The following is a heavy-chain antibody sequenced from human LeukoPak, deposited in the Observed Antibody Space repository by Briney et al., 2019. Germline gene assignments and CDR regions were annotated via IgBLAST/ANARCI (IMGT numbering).Heavy chain of an antibody. CDR2: INSYGSST. CDR1: GFTFSRYW. J-gene: IGHJ4*02. V-gene: IGHV3-74*01. D-gene: IGHD2-15*01. Sequence: GGSLRLSCAASGFTFSRYWMHWVRQAPGKGLVWVSRINSYGSSTTYADSVKGRFTISRDNAKNTLYLQMNSLRAEDTAVYYCAKAGAVVVVAAKYFDYWGQGTLVTVSS. CDR3: AKAGAVVVVAAKYFDY.